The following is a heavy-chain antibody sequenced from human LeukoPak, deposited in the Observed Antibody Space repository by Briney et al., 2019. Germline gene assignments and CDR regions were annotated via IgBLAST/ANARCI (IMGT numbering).Heavy chain of an antibody. CDR2: ISSGGGT. CDR1: GFTFTSYA. V-gene: IGHV3-23*01. Sequence: GGSLRLSCAASGFTFTSYAMSWVRQAPGKGLEWVSAISSGGGTYYADSVKGRFTISRDNSKNTLYLQMNSLRAEDTAVYYCAKDQSYYDSSGCYPWGQGTLVTVSS. CDR3: AKDQSYYDSSGCYP. J-gene: IGHJ5*02. D-gene: IGHD3-22*01.